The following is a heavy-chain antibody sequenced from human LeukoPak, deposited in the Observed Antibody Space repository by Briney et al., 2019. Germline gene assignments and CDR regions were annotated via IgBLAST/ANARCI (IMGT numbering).Heavy chain of an antibody. CDR1: GFTFTSSA. CDR3: AAGGSSSWYLMEH. J-gene: IGHJ1*01. Sequence: GTSVKVSCKASGFTFTSSAVQWVRQARGQRLEWIGWIVVGSGNTNYAQKFQERVTITRDMSISTAYMELSSLRSEDTAVYYCAAGGSSSWYLMEHWGQGTLVTVSS. V-gene: IGHV1-58*01. CDR2: IVVGSGNT. D-gene: IGHD6-13*01.